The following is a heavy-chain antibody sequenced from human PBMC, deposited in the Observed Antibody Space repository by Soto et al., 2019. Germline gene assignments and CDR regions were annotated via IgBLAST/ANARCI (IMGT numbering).Heavy chain of an antibody. CDR3: AKTDGYEVEY. D-gene: IGHD5-18*01. Sequence: PGESLKISCKASGYRFPIYFIGWVRQMPGGGLEYIGIIYPDDSDVRYSPSIQGQVTISADKSSTTVYLQWNTLKASDTAMYYCAKTDGYEVEYWGQGTQVTVSS. J-gene: IGHJ4*02. CDR2: IYPDDSDV. CDR1: GYRFPIYF. V-gene: IGHV5-51*01.